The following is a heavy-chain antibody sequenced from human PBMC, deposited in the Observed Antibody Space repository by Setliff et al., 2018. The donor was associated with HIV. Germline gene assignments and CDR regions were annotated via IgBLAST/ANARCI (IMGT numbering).Heavy chain of an antibody. J-gene: IGHJ4*02. Sequence: GGSLRLSCAASGFRFGDTAMGWVRQAPGKGLEWIGFIRSKIFGGTPEYGASVQGRFTISRDDSKSIAYLQLNSLKTEDTAVYYCASLGGTMSAWDFDYWGQGTLVTVSS. V-gene: IGHV3-49*04. CDR2: IRSKIFGGTP. CDR3: ASLGGTMSAWDFDY. D-gene: IGHD6-19*01. CDR1: GFRFGDTA.